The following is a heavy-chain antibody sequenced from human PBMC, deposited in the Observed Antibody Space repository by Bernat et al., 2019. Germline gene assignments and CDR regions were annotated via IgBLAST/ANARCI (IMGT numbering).Heavy chain of an antibody. CDR2: ISSSGSNI. V-gene: IGHV3-48*03. CDR1: AFTFSSYE. Sequence: EVQLVESGGGLVQPGESLRLSCAASAFTFSSYEMTWVRQAPGKELEWIAYISSSGSNIYYADSVKGRFTISRDNAKNSLYLQMNSLRVEDTAVYYCTRGRCSGGSCYADYWGQGTLVTVSS. CDR3: TRGRCSGGSCYADY. J-gene: IGHJ4*02. D-gene: IGHD2-15*01.